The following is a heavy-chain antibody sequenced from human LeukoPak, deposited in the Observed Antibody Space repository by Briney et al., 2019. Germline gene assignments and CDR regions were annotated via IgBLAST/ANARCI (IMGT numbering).Heavy chain of an antibody. J-gene: IGHJ3*02. CDR3: ARGPHVYQLLPPSFDI. Sequence: SVKVSCKASGGTFSSYAISWVRQAPGQGLEWMGGIIPIFGAANYAQKFQGRVTITADESTSTAYMELSSLRSEDTAVYYCARGPHVYQLLPPSFDIWGQGTMVTVSS. CDR2: IIPIFGAA. CDR1: GGTFSSYA. D-gene: IGHD2-2*01. V-gene: IGHV1-69*01.